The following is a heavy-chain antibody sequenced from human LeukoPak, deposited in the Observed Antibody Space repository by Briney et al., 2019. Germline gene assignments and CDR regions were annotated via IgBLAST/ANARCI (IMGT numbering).Heavy chain of an antibody. J-gene: IGHJ6*03. CDR1: GYTFTSYY. CDR2: INPSGGST. D-gene: IGHD6-13*01. CDR3: ARTGYSSSFYYYYYYMDV. Sequence: ASVKVSCKASGYTFTSYYMHWVRQAPGQGLEWMGIINPSGGSTSYAQKFQGRVTMTRDMSTSTVYMELSSLRSEDTAVYYCARTGYSSSFYYYYYYMDVWGKGTTVTVSS. V-gene: IGHV1-46*01.